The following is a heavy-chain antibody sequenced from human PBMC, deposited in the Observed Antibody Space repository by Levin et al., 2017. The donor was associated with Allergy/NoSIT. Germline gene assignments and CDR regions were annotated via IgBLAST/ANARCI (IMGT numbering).Heavy chain of an antibody. Sequence: KVSCKGSGYSFTSYWISWVRQMPGKGLEWMGRIDPSDSYTNYSPSFQGHVTISADKSISTAYLQWSSLKASDTAMYYCARQFSLVAAAGTVGWFDPWGQGTLVTVSS. J-gene: IGHJ5*02. CDR1: GYSFTSYW. CDR3: ARQFSLVAAAGTVGWFDP. D-gene: IGHD6-13*01. CDR2: IDPSDSYT. V-gene: IGHV5-10-1*01.